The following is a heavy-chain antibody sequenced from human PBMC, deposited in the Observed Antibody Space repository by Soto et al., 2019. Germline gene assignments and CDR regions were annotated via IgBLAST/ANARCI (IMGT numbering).Heavy chain of an antibody. D-gene: IGHD7-27*01. CDR1: GLRIVVHG. V-gene: IGHV3-23*01. J-gene: IGHJ4*02. Sequence: AARRLSSADSGLRIVVHGGALIIQTPGKGLEWVAAITVTGDRTYYADSVTGRFTISRDNSKKTHYLQMTSLRAADSAVYYCARAVPAGDFDYWGQGTLVTLSS. CDR2: ITVTGDRT. CDR3: ARAVPAGDFDY.